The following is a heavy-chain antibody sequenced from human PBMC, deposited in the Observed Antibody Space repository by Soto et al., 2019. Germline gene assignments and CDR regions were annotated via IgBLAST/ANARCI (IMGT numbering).Heavy chain of an antibody. D-gene: IGHD2-8*02. J-gene: IGHJ4*02. CDR2: INHSGST. CDR1: GCSFSGYC. V-gene: IGHV4-34*01. CDR3: ARDKITGLFDY. Sequence: ESLDLTYTVYGCSFSGYCRTWFRQAPGTGLELIGEINHSGSTNYNPALKSRVTISVDTSKNQFSLKLTSVTAADTAVYYCARDKITGLFDYWGQGTLVTVSS.